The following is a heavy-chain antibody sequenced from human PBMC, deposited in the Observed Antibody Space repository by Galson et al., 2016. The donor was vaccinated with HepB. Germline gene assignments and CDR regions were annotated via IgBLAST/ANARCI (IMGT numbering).Heavy chain of an antibody. V-gene: IGHV3-7*03. CDR2: IKLDGSEA. CDR1: GFTFRNYW. D-gene: IGHD3-3*01. CDR3: ARDNVPRGYDFWSGYYPDDDYYGLAV. J-gene: IGHJ6*01. Sequence: SLRLSCAASGFTFRNYWMSWVRQAPGKGLEWVANIKLDGSEAYYVDSVEGRFTISRDNAKNSVYLQMNSLRADDTAVDYCARDNVPRGYDFWSGYYPDDDYYGLAVWGQGNTVTVSS.